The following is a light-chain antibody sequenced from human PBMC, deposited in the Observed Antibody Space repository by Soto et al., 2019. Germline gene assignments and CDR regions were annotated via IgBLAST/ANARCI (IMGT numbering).Light chain of an antibody. V-gene: IGKV3-11*01. CDR3: QQRACWPMP. CDR1: QSVSTF. CDR2: DTF. Sequence: EVVLTQSPATLSMSPGERVTLSCRASQSVSTFVAWYQHKPGQAPRPVIYDTFKRAPGVPDRFSGGGSGTDFSLTISSLEPEDFAVYYCQQRACWPMPFGQGTRLELK. J-gene: IGKJ5*01.